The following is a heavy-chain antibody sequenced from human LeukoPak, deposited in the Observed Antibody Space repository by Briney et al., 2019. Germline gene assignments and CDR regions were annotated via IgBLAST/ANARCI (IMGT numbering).Heavy chain of an antibody. V-gene: IGHV4-61*02. CDR2: IYTSGST. D-gene: IGHD5-18*01. CDR3: ARDFWRGGYSYGLRYYYMDV. J-gene: IGHJ6*03. CDR1: GGSMSSGSYY. Sequence: SETLSLTCTVSGGSMSSGSYYWSWIRQPAGKGLEWIGRIYTSGSTNYNPSLKSRVTISVDTSKNQFSLKLSSVTAADTAVYYCARDFWRGGYSYGLRYYYMDVWGKGTTVTVSS.